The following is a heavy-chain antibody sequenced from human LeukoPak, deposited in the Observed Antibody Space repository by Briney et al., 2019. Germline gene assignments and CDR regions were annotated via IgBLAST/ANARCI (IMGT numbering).Heavy chain of an antibody. D-gene: IGHD2-15*01. Sequence: GGSLRLSCAASGFTFSSYSMNWVRQAPGKGLEWVSSISSSSSYIYYADSVKGRFTISRDNAKNSLYLQMNSLRAEDTAVYYCARDTYCSGGSCYYDYWGQGTLVTVSS. J-gene: IGHJ4*02. CDR3: ARDTYCSGGSCYYDY. CDR2: ISSSSSYI. CDR1: GFTFSSYS. V-gene: IGHV3-21*01.